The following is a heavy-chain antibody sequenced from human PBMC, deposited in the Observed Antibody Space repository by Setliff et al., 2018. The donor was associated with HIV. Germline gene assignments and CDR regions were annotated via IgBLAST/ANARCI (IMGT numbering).Heavy chain of an antibody. D-gene: IGHD3-3*02. V-gene: IGHV4-4*09. Sequence: SETLSLTCIVSGGSISNFYCSWSWIRQPPGKGLEWIGYIYTSGSTKYNPSLKSRVTISLDTSKNQFSLKLSSVTAADAAVYYCARLEKLDDISYFDYWGQGTLVTVSS. CDR1: GGSISNFY. CDR3: ARLEKLDDISYFDY. J-gene: IGHJ4*02. CDR2: IYTSGST.